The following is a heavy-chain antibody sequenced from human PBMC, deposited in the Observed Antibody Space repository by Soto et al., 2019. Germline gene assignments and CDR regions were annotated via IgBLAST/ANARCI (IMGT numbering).Heavy chain of an antibody. J-gene: IGHJ6*02. V-gene: IGHV1-2*02. CDR3: ARNMDYYYGRGSGNGHGV. D-gene: IGHD3-10*02. Sequence: QVQLVHSGAEVKEPGDSVRVSCEASGYTFTAYYIHWVRQAPGQGLEWMGWINPKFGDTTYAQDFQGRVSMTRDMSISTVYMELSSLTSDDTAIYYCARNMDYYYGRGSGNGHGVWGQGTTVTVFS. CDR1: GYTFTAYY. CDR2: INPKFGDT.